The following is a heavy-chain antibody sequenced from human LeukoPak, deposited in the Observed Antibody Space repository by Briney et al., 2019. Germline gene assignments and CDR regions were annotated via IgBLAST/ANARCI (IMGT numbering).Heavy chain of an antibody. CDR1: GFTFSSYW. CDR2: IKQDGSEK. Sequence: GGSLRLSCAASGFTFSSYWMSRVRQAPGKGLEWVANIKQDGSEKYYVDSVKGRFTISRDNAKNSLYLQMNSLRAEDTAVYYCARDLVEYSSSFLDYWGQGTLVTVSS. D-gene: IGHD6-6*01. J-gene: IGHJ4*02. V-gene: IGHV3-7*01. CDR3: ARDLVEYSSSFLDY.